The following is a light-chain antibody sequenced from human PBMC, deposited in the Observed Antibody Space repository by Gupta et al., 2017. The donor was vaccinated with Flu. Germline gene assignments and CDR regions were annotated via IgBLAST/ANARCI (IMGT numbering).Light chain of an antibody. Sequence: DIVLTQSPDSLAVSLGERATINCKSSQSVLYSSSNENYLAWYQQKPGQPPKLLIYWASTREFGVPDRFSGSGSGTDFTLTISSLQAEDVAVYYCHQHSTIPWTFGPGTRVEV. J-gene: IGKJ1*01. CDR1: QSVLYSSSNENY. CDR2: WAS. CDR3: HQHSTIPWT. V-gene: IGKV4-1*01.